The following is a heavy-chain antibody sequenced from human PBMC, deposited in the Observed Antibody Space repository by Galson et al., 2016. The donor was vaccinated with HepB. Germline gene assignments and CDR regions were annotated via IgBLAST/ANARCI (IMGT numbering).Heavy chain of an antibody. D-gene: IGHD3-3*01. Sequence: TLSLTCTVSGGSISSSGGYWSWLRQHPGKGLEWIGYSFYTGSTYYSQSLKSRVTISVDTSKNQFSLKLSSVTAADTAVYYCARSFGVVITWFVPWGPGTLVTVSS. CDR1: GGSISSSGGY. V-gene: IGHV4-31*03. J-gene: IGHJ5*02. CDR2: SFYTGST. CDR3: ARSFGVVITWFVP.